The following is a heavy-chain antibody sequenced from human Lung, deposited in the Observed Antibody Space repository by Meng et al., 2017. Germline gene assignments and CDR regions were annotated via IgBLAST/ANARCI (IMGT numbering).Heavy chain of an antibody. J-gene: IGHJ4*02. CDR1: GYNFPDYY. Sequence: ASVKVSRMPSGYNFPDYYIHWVRRAPGQGLEWMGRINPKSGDTHYAQKFQARVTMTGDTSISTAYMEMSGLRSDDTAIYYCARDEDRSAAGKLFGDYWGQGTLVTVSS. CDR3: ARDEDRSAAGKLFGDY. CDR2: INPKSGDT. V-gene: IGHV1-2*06. D-gene: IGHD6-25*01.